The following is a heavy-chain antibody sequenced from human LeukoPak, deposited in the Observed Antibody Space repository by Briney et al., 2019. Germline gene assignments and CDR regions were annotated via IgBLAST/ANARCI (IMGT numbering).Heavy chain of an antibody. CDR1: GGTFSSYA. CDR3: ARSGESLYDSSGYYYYYYMDV. D-gene: IGHD3-22*01. Sequence: GSSVKVSCKASGGTFSSYAISWVRQAPGQGPEWMGGIIPIFGTANYAQKFQGRVTVTADESTSTAYMELSSLRSEDTAVYYCARSGESLYDSSGYYYYYYMDVWGKGTTVTISS. J-gene: IGHJ6*03. V-gene: IGHV1-69*01. CDR2: IIPIFGTA.